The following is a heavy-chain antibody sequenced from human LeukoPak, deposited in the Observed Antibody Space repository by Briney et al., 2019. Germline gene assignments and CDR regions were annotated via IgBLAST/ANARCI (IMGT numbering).Heavy chain of an antibody. D-gene: IGHD3-22*01. CDR2: ITSSSTYI. Sequence: GGSLRLSCAASGFTFSSYNMNWVRQAPGKGLEWVSSITSSSTYIYYADSVKGRLTISRDNAKNSLYLQMNSLRAEDTAVYSSGYYSIFDYWGQGTLVTVSS. J-gene: IGHJ4*02. V-gene: IGHV3-21*06. CDR1: GFTFSSYN. CDR3: GYYSIFDY.